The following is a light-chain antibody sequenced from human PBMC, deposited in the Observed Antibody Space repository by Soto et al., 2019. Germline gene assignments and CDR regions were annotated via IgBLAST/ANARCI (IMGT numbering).Light chain of an antibody. CDR2: GAS. CDR3: QQYGSSPYT. CDR1: QSLSSV. Sequence: EIVLTHSPGTLSLSPGQRTPLSCRASQSLSSVAWYQEKPGQAPRLLMPGASSRATAITDSFSGSASGTDFAVISSRLEPDDFAVCYCQQYGSSPYTGGEGTKLEI. V-gene: IGKV3-20*01. J-gene: IGKJ2*01.